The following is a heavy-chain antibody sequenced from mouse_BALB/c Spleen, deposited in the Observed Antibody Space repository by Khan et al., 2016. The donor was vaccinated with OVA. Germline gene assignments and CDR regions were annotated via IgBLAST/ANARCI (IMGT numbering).Heavy chain of an antibody. CDR2: ISGDSNTI. J-gene: IGHJ2*01. D-gene: IGHD1-1*01. CDR1: GFTFSSYR. CDR3: ATSYLYGYYFDY. V-gene: IGHV5-17*02. Sequence: EVELVESGGGLVQPGGSRKLSCAASGFTFSSYRMHWVRQAPERGLEWVAYISGDSNTIYYADTLKGRSTISRANPRNTPFLHMTSLMSEDTTIDYYATSYLYGYYFDYWGPGTTLTVSS.